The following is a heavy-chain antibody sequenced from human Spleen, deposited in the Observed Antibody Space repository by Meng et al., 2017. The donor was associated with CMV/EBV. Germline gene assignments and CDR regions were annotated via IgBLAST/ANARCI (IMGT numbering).Heavy chain of an antibody. CDR3: AREGTSSYWFRVLRY. D-gene: IGHD6-19*01. CDR2: VNPKTGDT. Sequence: ASVKVSCKTSGYSFSDYYIQWVRQAPGQGTEWMGWVNPKTGDTIYAQKFQGRVTMTRDTSISTAYMELSGLKFDDTAVYYCAREGTSSYWFRVLRYWGQGTRVTVSS. CDR1: GYSFSDYY. V-gene: IGHV1-2*02. J-gene: IGHJ4*02.